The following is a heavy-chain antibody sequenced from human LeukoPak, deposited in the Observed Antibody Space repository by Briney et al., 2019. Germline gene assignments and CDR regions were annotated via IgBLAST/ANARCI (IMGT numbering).Heavy chain of an antibody. J-gene: IGHJ4*02. CDR1: GGSISSYY. Sequence: PSETLSLTCTVSGGSISSYYWSWIRQPPGKGLEWSGYIYYSGSTNYNPSLKSRVTISVDTSKNQFSLKLSSVTAADPAVYYCARVRCSGGSCYSGFDYWGQGTLVTVSS. D-gene: IGHD2-15*01. V-gene: IGHV4-59*01. CDR3: ARVRCSGGSCYSGFDY. CDR2: IYYSGST.